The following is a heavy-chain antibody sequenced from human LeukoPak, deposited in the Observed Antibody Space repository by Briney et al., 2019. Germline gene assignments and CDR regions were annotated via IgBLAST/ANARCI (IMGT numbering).Heavy chain of an antibody. J-gene: IGHJ4*02. CDR1: GGSISSSPYY. D-gene: IGHD5-18*01. CDR3: ARLRVRGYGYGPWEGPTWLDY. CDR2: IYYSGSS. Sequence: PSETLSLTCTVSGGSISSSPYYWGWIRQSPGKGLEWIGNIYYSGSSYYNPSLKSRVTISVDTSKNQFSLKLSSVTAADTAMYYCARLRVRGYGYGPWEGPTWLDYWGQGTLVTVSS. V-gene: IGHV4-39*07.